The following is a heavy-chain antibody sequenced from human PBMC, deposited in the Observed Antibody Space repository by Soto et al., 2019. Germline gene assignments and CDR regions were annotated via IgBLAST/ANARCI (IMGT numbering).Heavy chain of an antibody. CDR1: GFTFSSYS. D-gene: IGHD2-2*01. V-gene: IGHV3-21*01. CDR2: ISSRSSYI. CDR3: ARDLGYCSSTSCYEYGMDV. Sequence: EVQLVESGGGLVKPGGSLRLSCAASGFTFSSYSMNWVRQAPGKGLEWVSAISSRSSYIYYADSVKGRCTISRDNAKNTLHLKMTSLRAEDTAVYYCARDLGYCSSTSCYEYGMDVWGQGTTVTVSS. J-gene: IGHJ6*02.